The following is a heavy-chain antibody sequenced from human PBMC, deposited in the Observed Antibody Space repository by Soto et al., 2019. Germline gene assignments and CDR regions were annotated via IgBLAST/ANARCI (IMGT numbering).Heavy chain of an antibody. CDR1: GFTFSSYS. Sequence: GGSLRLSCAASGFTFSSYSMNWVRQAPGKGLEWVSSISSSSGYIYYADSVKGRFTISRDNSKNTLYLQMNSLRAEDTAVYYCAKDLNLIPYGMDVWGQGPTVTVSS. J-gene: IGHJ6*02. D-gene: IGHD2-8*01. CDR2: ISSSSGYI. V-gene: IGHV3-21*04. CDR3: AKDLNLIPYGMDV.